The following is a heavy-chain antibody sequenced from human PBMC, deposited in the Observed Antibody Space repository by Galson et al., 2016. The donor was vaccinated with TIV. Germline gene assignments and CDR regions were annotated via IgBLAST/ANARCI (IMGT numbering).Heavy chain of an antibody. CDR1: GFTFSNYG. Sequence: SLRLSCAASGFTFSNYGIHWVRQAPGKGLEWVSTMWSDGTNEHYADSVKGRFTISRDNSKDTLYLHMHSLRADDPAVYYCARSPPLGSTIYYFDYWGQGTLVTVSS. J-gene: IGHJ4*02. CDR3: ARSPPLGSTIYYFDY. D-gene: IGHD1-26*01. CDR2: MWSDGTNE. V-gene: IGHV3-33*01.